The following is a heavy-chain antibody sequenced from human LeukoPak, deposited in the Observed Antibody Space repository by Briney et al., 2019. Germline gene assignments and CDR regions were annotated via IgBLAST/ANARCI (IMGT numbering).Heavy chain of an antibody. J-gene: IGHJ4*02. CDR2: ISYDGSNK. V-gene: IGHV3-30*18. CDR3: AKDSGGYTYIFDH. D-gene: IGHD5-18*01. Sequence: GGSLRLSCAASGFTISSYGIHWVRQAPGKGLEWVAVISYDGSNKYYADSVKGRFTISRDNSKNTLHLQMSSLRAEDTAVYYCAKDSGGYTYIFDHWGQGTLVTVSS. CDR1: GFTISSYG.